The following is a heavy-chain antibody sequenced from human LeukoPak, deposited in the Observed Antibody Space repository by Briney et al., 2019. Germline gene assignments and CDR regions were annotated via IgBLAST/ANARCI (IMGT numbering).Heavy chain of an antibody. CDR3: ARGGIQLWSNNWVDP. V-gene: IGHV4-59*01. CDR2: VYYIGTT. CDR1: VGSMSSYY. Sequence: PSETLSLTCTVSVGSMSSYYWSWIRQPPGKGLEWIGYVYYIGTTNYNPSLRSRVTISVDTSKNQFSLKLSSVTAADTAVYYCARGGIQLWSNNWVDPWGQGILVTVSS. D-gene: IGHD5-18*01. J-gene: IGHJ5*02.